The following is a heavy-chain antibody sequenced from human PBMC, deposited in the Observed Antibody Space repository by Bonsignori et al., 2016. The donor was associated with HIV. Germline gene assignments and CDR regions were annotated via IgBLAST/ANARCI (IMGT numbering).Heavy chain of an antibody. CDR2: IIPILGIA. Sequence: WVRQAPGQGLEWMGGIIPILGIANYAQKFQGRVTITADKSTSTAYMELSSPRSEDTAVYYCARRIDYYDSSGYPYAFDIWGQGTMVTVSS. D-gene: IGHD3-22*01. CDR3: ARRIDYYDSSGYPYAFDI. V-gene: IGHV1-69*10. J-gene: IGHJ3*02.